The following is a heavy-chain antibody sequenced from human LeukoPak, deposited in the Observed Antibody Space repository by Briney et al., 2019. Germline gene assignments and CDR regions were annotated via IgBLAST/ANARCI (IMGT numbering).Heavy chain of an antibody. CDR2: ISYDGSNK. J-gene: IGHJ4*02. Sequence: GGSLRLSCAASGFTFSSYGMHWVRQAPGKGLEWVAVISYDGSNKYYADSVKGRFTISRDNSKNTLYLQMNSLRAEDTAVYYCAKDFTHKYCSSTSCYTDNYWGQGTLVTVSS. CDR1: GFTFSSYG. V-gene: IGHV3-30*18. D-gene: IGHD2-2*02. CDR3: AKDFTHKYCSSTSCYTDNY.